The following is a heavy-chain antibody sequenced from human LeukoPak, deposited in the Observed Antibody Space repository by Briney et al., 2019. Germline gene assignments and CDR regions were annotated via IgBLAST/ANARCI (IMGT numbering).Heavy chain of an antibody. D-gene: IGHD6-19*01. CDR1: GGSISSYY. CDR2: IYYSGST. CDR3: ARRGWTYEIDY. J-gene: IGHJ4*02. Sequence: SETLSLTCTVSGGSISSYYWTWIRQPPGKGLEWIGYIYYSGSTDYNPSLRSRVTISVDTSKNQFSLKLRSVTAADTAVYYCARRGWTYEIDYWGQGTLVTVSS. V-gene: IGHV4-59*13.